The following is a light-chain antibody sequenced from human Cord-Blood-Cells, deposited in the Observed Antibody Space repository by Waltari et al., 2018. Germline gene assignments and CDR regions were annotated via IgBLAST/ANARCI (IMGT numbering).Light chain of an antibody. Sequence: DIQMTQSPSTLSASVGDRVTITCRARQSISSWLVWYQQKPGKAPKLLIYDASSLESGVPSRFSGSGSGTEFTLTISSLQPDDFATYYCQQYNSYWTFGQGTKVEIK. V-gene: IGKV1-5*01. J-gene: IGKJ1*01. CDR2: DAS. CDR3: QQYNSYWT. CDR1: QSISSW.